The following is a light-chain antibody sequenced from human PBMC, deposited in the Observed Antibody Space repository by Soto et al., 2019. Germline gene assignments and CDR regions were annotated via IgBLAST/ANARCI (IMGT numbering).Light chain of an antibody. CDR2: KAS. CDR1: QRISSW. CDR3: QLYNSYKT. Sequence: DIQMTQSPSTLSASVGDRVTITCRARQRISSWLAWYQQKPGKAPNLLIYKASSLESGVPSRFSGSGSGTEFTLPINSLQAYDFAPYYGQLYNSYKTFGQWPKLEIK. V-gene: IGKV1-5*03. J-gene: IGKJ1*01.